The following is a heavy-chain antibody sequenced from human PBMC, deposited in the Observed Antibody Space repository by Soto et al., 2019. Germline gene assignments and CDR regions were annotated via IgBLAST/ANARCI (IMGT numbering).Heavy chain of an antibody. CDR1: GYIFTSYW. J-gene: IGHJ3*02. D-gene: IGHD1-20*01. V-gene: IGHV5-51*01. CDR3: ARLGITGTRRAFDI. Sequence: VESLKISCKGSGYIFTSYWICCFLQMPVKVLEWMGIIYPGDSDTRYSPSFQGQVTISADKSISTAYLRWSSLKASDTAMYYCARLGITGTRRAFDIWGQGTMVTVPS. CDR2: IYPGDSDT.